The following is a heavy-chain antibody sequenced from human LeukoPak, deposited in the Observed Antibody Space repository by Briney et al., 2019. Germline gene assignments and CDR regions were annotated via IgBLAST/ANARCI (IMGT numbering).Heavy chain of an antibody. Sequence: PGGSLRLSCAASGLTFSNYAMSWVRQAPGKGLEWVSSISSSSSYIYYADSVKGRFTISRDNAKNSLYLQMNSLRAEDTAVYYCASTCGGDCYSLGDAFDIWGQGTMVTVSS. D-gene: IGHD2-21*02. J-gene: IGHJ3*02. V-gene: IGHV3-21*01. CDR1: GLTFSNYA. CDR2: ISSSSSYI. CDR3: ASTCGGDCYSLGDAFDI.